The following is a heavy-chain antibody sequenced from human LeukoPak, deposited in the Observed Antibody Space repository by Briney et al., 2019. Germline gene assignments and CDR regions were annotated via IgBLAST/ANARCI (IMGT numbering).Heavy chain of an antibody. CDR2: ISVNNGGT. D-gene: IGHD2-2*01. CDR1: GYTFTTYS. J-gene: IGHJ1*01. V-gene: IGHV1-18*01. CDR3: ATATQPRGYFLH. Sequence: EASVKVSCKASGYTFTTYSLAWVRQAPGQSLEWMGWISVNNGGTNYAQSSQDRVTLTRDTSTNTAYLELRSLRSDDTAIIYCATATQPRGYFLHWGQGTLVTVSS.